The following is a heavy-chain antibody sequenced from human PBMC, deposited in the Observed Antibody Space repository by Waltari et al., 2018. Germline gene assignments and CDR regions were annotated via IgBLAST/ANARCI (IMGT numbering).Heavy chain of an antibody. V-gene: IGHV3-21*01. CDR1: GFTFSSYS. D-gene: IGHD4-17*01. Sequence: EVQLVESGGGLVKPGGSLRLSCAASGFTFSSYSMNWVRQAPGKGLEWVSSISSSSSYLYYADSVKGRFTISRDNAKNSLYLQMNSLRAEDTAVYYCARRGDYHTKDFDYWGQGTLVTVSS. CDR2: ISSSSSYL. J-gene: IGHJ4*02. CDR3: ARRGDYHTKDFDY.